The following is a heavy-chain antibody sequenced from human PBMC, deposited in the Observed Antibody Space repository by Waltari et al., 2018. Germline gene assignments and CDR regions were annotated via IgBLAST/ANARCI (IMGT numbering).Heavy chain of an antibody. D-gene: IGHD2-15*01. V-gene: IGHV1-18*01. J-gene: IGHJ4*02. Sequence: QVQLVQSGAEVKKPGASVKVSCKASGYTFTSYGISWVRQAPGQGLEWMGWISAYNGNTNYAQKLQGRVTMTTDTSTSTAYMELRSLRSDDTAVYYCARDHRTYCSGGSCYSAYWGQGTLVTVSS. CDR1: GYTFTSYG. CDR3: ARDHRTYCSGGSCYSAY. CDR2: ISAYNGNT.